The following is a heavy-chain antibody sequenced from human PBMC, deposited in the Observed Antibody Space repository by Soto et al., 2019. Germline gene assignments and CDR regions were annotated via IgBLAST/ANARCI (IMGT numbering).Heavy chain of an antibody. D-gene: IGHD3-10*01. J-gene: IGHJ5*02. Sequence: EVQLVESGGGLVQPGGSLRLSCAASGFTFSNYWMHWVRQAPGKGLVWVSRISSDGRSTTYADSVKGRFTISRDKAKNTVYLQMNSLRVEDTAVYYCVGSGSLNRFDPWGQGTLVTVSS. CDR2: ISSDGRST. CDR1: GFTFSNYW. V-gene: IGHV3-74*01. CDR3: VGSGSLNRFDP.